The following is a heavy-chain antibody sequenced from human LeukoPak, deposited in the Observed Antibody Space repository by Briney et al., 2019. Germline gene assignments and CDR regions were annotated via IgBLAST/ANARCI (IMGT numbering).Heavy chain of an antibody. CDR2: INPNSGGT. V-gene: IGHV1-2*02. CDR3: ARERRLLWMVSFDY. J-gene: IGHJ4*02. D-gene: IGHD3-10*01. Sequence: ASVKVSCKASGYTFTGYYMHWVRQAPGQGLEWMGWINPNSGGTNYAQKFQGRVTMTRDTSIGTAYMELSRLRSDDTAVYYCARERRLLWMVSFDYWGQGTLVTVSS. CDR1: GYTFTGYY.